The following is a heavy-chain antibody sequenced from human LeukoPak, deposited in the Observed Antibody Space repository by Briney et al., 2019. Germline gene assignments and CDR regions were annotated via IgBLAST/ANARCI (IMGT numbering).Heavy chain of an antibody. CDR1: GYTFTSYG. CDR3: ARVDSSGPQGPDFDY. V-gene: IGHV1-18*01. Sequence: ASVKVSCKASGYTFTSYGISWVRQAPGQGLEWMGWISAYNGNTNYAQKLQGRVTMTTDTSTSTAYMELRSLRSDDTAVYYCARVDSSGPQGPDFDYWGQGTLVTVSS. CDR2: ISAYNGNT. J-gene: IGHJ4*02. D-gene: IGHD3-22*01.